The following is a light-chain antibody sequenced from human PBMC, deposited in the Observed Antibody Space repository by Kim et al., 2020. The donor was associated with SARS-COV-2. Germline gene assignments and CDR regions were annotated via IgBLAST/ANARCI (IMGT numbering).Light chain of an antibody. CDR2: DAS. J-gene: IGKJ1*01. Sequence: ASGGDRVTITCRASQGISSNVAWYQQKPGDVPKLLIYDASALLSGVPSRFSGSGCGTDFTLTISSLQPEDVATYYCQKYNGAPWTFGQGTKVDIK. CDR1: QGISSN. V-gene: IGKV1-27*01. CDR3: QKYNGAPWT.